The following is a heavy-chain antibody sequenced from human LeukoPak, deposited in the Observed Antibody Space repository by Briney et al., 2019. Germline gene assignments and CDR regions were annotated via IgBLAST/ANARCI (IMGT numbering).Heavy chain of an antibody. CDR1: GGTFSSYA. Sequence: SAKVSCKASGGTFSSYAISWVRQAPGQGLEWMGGIIPIFGTANYAQKFQGRVTITADESTSTAYMELSSLRSEDTAVYYCARDFMAYCSGGSCYFEWGQGTLVTVSS. CDR2: IIPIFGTA. J-gene: IGHJ4*02. D-gene: IGHD2-15*01. V-gene: IGHV1-69*13. CDR3: ARDFMAYCSGGSCYFE.